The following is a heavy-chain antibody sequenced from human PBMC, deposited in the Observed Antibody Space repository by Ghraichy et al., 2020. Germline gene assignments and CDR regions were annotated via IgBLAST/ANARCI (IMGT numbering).Heavy chain of an antibody. Sequence: GESLNISCKGSGNGFTNYWIGWVRQMPGNGLEWMGIIYPGDSDTRYSPSFQGQFTISADKSITTAYLQWSSLKASDTAMYYCARQLLGSCSGGSCNDYWGQGTLVTVSS. V-gene: IGHV5-51*01. CDR3: ARQLLGSCSGGSCNDY. D-gene: IGHD2-15*01. CDR2: IYPGDSDT. CDR1: GNGFTNYW. J-gene: IGHJ4*02.